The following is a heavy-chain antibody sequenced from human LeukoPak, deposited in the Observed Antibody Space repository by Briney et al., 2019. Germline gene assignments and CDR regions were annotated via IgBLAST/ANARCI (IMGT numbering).Heavy chain of an antibody. Sequence: SETPSLTCAVYGGSFSGYYWSWIRQPPGKGLEWIGEINHSGSTYYNPSLKSRVTISVDTSKNQFSLKLSSVTAADTAVYYCASLQVDTAMPYFDYWDQGTLVSVSS. CDR3: ASLQVDTAMPYFDY. CDR1: GGSFSGYY. V-gene: IGHV4-34*01. D-gene: IGHD5-18*01. J-gene: IGHJ4*02. CDR2: INHSGST.